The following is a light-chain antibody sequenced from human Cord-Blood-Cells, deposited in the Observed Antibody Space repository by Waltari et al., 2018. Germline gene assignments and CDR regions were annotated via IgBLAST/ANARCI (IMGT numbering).Light chain of an antibody. CDR1: QSISSY. Sequence: DIQMTQSPSSLSASVGDRVTITCRARQSISSYLNWYQQKPGKAPKLLIYAASILQTGVPARFSGSGSGTDFTLTISSLQPEDVATYYCQQSYSTPLTFGGGTKVEIK. V-gene: IGKV1-39*01. J-gene: IGKJ4*01. CDR2: AAS. CDR3: QQSYSTPLT.